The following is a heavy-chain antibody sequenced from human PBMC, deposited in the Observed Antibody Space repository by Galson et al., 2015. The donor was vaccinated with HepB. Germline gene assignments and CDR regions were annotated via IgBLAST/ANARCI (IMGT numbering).Heavy chain of an antibody. D-gene: IGHD4-17*01. CDR1: GFIFDSYA. Sequence: SLRLSCAAFGFIFDSYALSWVRQAPGQGLEWVSSISGSGAATDYAASVKGRFSVSRDSSKNTLYLHMNSLRVEDSAIYYCAKRGIGEDYGDYYLDSWSQGLLVTVSS. CDR2: ISGSGAAT. V-gene: IGHV3-23*01. CDR3: AKRGIGEDYGDYYLDS. J-gene: IGHJ4*02.